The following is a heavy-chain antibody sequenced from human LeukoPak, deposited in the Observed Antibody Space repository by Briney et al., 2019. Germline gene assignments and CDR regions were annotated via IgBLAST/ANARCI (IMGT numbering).Heavy chain of an antibody. V-gene: IGHV4-59*01. J-gene: IGHJ3*02. CDR3: ARDRGSIAAPVLDAFGI. Sequence: PSETLSLTCTVSGGSISSYYWSWIRQPPGKGLEWIGYIFYSGSTNYNPSLKSRVTISVDTSKNQFSLKLSSVTAADTAVYYCARDRGSIAAPVLDAFGIWGQGTMVTVSS. CDR2: IFYSGST. D-gene: IGHD6-13*01. CDR1: GGSISSYY.